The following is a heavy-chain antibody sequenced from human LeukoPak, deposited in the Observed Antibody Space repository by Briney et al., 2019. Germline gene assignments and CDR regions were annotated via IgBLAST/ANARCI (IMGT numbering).Heavy chain of an antibody. V-gene: IGHV4-4*02. CDR3: ARDSTVRSWYFDL. Sequence: SDTLSLTCAVYGGPISTSHWWTWVRQPPVKGLEWIGEIFRSGSTDYNPSLKSRVTISVDKSNNQFSLKLTSVTAADTAVYYCARDSTVRSWYFDLWGRGTLVTVSS. J-gene: IGHJ2*01. CDR2: IFRSGST. D-gene: IGHD4-11*01. CDR1: GGPISTSHW.